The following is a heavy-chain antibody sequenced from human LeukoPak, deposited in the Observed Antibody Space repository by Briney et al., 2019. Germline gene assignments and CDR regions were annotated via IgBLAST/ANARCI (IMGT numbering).Heavy chain of an antibody. V-gene: IGHV1-46*01. D-gene: IGHD3-22*01. Sequence: ASVKVSCKASGYTFTSYYMHWVRQAPGQGLEWMGIINPSGGSTSYAQKFQGRVTMTRDTSTSTVYMELSSLRSEDTAVYYCARVSRYYYDSSGYYPLGYWGQGTLVTVSS. CDR1: GYTFTSYY. CDR3: ARVSRYYYDSSGYYPLGY. CDR2: INPSGGST. J-gene: IGHJ4*02.